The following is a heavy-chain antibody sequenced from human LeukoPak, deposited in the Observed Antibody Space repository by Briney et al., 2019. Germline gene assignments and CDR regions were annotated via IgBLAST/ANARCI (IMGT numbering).Heavy chain of an antibody. CDR2: INHSGST. CDR3: ARRRWLGAFDY. CDR1: GGSFSGYY. D-gene: IGHD6-19*01. Sequence: PSETLSLTCAVYGGSFSGYYWSWIRQPPGKGLEWIGEINHSGSTNCNPSLKSRVTISVDTSKNQFSLKLSSVTAADTAVYYCARRRWLGAFDYWGQGTLVTVSS. J-gene: IGHJ4*02. V-gene: IGHV4-34*01.